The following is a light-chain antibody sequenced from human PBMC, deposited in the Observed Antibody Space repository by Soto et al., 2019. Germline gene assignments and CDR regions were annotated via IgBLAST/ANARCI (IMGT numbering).Light chain of an antibody. Sequence: EIVLTQSPATLSLSPGERATLSCRASQSVSSYLAWYQQQPGQAPRLLIYDASTRATGIPDRFSGSGSGTDFTLTISRLEPEDCAVYYCQQRSNWLTFGGGTKVEIK. CDR2: DAS. CDR3: QQRSNWLT. J-gene: IGKJ4*01. CDR1: QSVSSY. V-gene: IGKV3-11*01.